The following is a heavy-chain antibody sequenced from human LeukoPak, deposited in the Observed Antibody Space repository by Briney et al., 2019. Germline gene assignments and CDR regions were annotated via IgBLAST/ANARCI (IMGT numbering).Heavy chain of an antibody. CDR3: VQSITMVRGVIRLDY. CDR1: GFTFSSYA. J-gene: IGHJ4*02. D-gene: IGHD3-10*01. CDR2: ISGNGGST. V-gene: IGHV3-23*01. Sequence: GSLRLSCAASGFTFSSYAMSWVRQARGKGLEWVSAISGNGGSTYYADSVKGRFTISRDNSKNTLYLQMNSLRAEDTAVYYCVQSITMVRGVIRLDYWAQGPLVPVSS.